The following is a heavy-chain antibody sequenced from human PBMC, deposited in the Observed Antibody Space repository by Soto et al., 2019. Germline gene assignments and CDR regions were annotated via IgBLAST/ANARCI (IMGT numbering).Heavy chain of an antibody. CDR3: VKVGGSSSWYRFYFDY. CDR1: GFTFSSYA. D-gene: IGHD6-13*01. Sequence: QVQLVESGGGVVQPGRSLRLSCAASGFTFSSYAMHWVRQAPGKGLEWVAVISYDGSTIYYADSVKGRFSISRDNSKNTLHLEMHNLRPEDTAVYYCVKVGGSSSWYRFYFDYWGQVTLVTVSS. J-gene: IGHJ4*02. V-gene: IGHV3-30*18. CDR2: ISYDGSTI.